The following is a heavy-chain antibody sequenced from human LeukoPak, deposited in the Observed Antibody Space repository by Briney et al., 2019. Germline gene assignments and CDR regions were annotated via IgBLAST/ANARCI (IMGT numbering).Heavy chain of an antibody. J-gene: IGHJ4*02. CDR1: GFTFSSYW. CDR3: ARATRGQYSSSWYY. CDR2: IKQDGSEK. V-gene: IGHV3-7*01. Sequence: PGGSLRLSCAASGFTFSSYWMSWVRQAPGKGLEWVANIKQDGSEKYYVDSVKGRFTISRDNAKNSLYLQMNSLRAEDTAVYYCARATRGQYSSSWYYWGQGTLVTVSS. D-gene: IGHD6-13*01.